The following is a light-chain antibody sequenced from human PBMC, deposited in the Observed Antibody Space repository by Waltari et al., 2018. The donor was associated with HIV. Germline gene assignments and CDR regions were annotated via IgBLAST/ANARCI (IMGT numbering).Light chain of an antibody. J-gene: IGLJ2*01. Sequence: QSLLTQPPSVSGAPGQRVTISCTGSSPNIGAGYDVHWYQQLPGTAPKLLIYGNSNRPSGVPDRFSGSKSDTSASLAITGLRAEDEADYYCQSYDSSLSGDVVFGGGTGLTVL. CDR3: QSYDSSLSGDVV. CDR1: SPNIGAGYD. CDR2: GNS. V-gene: IGLV1-40*01.